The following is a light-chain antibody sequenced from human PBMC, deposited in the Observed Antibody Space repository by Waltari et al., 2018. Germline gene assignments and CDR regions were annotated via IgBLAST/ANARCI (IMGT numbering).Light chain of an antibody. J-gene: IGKJ5*01. Sequence: DIQMTQSPSSLSASVGDRVTITCRASQTISSYLNWYQQKPGKAPKFLIYAASSLRSVVPSMFSGSRSGTEFTLTISSLQPEDFSTYYCQQTFSTQTTFGQGTRLELK. CDR1: QTISSY. CDR2: AAS. CDR3: QQTFSTQTT. V-gene: IGKV1-39*01.